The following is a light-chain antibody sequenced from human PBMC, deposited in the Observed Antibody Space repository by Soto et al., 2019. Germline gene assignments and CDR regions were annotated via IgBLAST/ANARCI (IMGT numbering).Light chain of an antibody. CDR1: QSISSW. J-gene: IGKJ2*01. V-gene: IGKV1-5*03. CDR2: KAS. CDR3: QHYDSFSAT. Sequence: DIQMTQSPSTLSPSVGDRVTITCRASQSISSWLAWYQQKPGKAPKLLIYKASFLEGGVPSRFSGSGSGTEFTLPFSSLQPDDFASYYCQHYDSFSATFGQGTKLEIK.